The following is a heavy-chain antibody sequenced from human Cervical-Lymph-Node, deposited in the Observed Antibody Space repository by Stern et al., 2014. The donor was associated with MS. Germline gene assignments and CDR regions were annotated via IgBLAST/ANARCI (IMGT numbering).Heavy chain of an antibody. CDR1: GFTVSSNY. CDR2: IYNGGST. J-gene: IGHJ4*02. CDR3: ASGREWLQPDY. D-gene: IGHD5-24*01. V-gene: IGHV3-53*01. Sequence: EVQLVESGGGLIQPGGYLRLSCAASGFTVSSNYMSWVRQAPGKGLEWVSVIYNGGSTHYADSVKGRFTISRDNSKNTLYLQMNSLRAEDTAVYYCASGREWLQPDYWGQGTLVTVSS.